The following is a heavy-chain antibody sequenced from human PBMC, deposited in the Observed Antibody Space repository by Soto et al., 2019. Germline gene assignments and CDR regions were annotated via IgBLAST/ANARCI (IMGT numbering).Heavy chain of an antibody. D-gene: IGHD4-17*01. V-gene: IGHV3-30*18. CDR1: GFTFSTYG. J-gene: IGHJ6*02. CDR2: ISYDGTNK. CDR3: AKDLQSYGDYDYYCYGMDV. Sequence: QVQLVESGGGEVQPGRSLTLSCAAPGFTFSTYGMHWVRQTPGKGLEWVAVISYDGTNKFYSDSVKGRFTISRDNFKNTLTLQMNSLRADDTAVYSCAKDLQSYGDYDYYCYGMDVWGLGTRVTVSS.